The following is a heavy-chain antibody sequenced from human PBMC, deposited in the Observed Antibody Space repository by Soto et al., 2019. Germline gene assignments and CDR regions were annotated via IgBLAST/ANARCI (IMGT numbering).Heavy chain of an antibody. Sequence: QVQLVESGGGVVQPGRSLRLSCEASGFTFSSYGMHWVRQAPGKGLEWVAVIWYDGSNKYYADSVKGRFTISRDNSKNTLYLQMNSLRAEDTAVYYCARDKYYYDSSGYYDRDYYYYYGMDVWGQGTTVTVSS. D-gene: IGHD3-22*01. CDR3: ARDKYYYDSSGYYDRDYYYYYGMDV. V-gene: IGHV3-33*01. CDR1: GFTFSSYG. J-gene: IGHJ6*02. CDR2: IWYDGSNK.